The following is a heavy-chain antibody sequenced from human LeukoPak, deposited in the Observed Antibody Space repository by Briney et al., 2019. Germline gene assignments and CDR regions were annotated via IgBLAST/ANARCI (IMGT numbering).Heavy chain of an antibody. D-gene: IGHD3/OR15-3a*01. CDR3: ARQTGSGLFILP. J-gene: IGHJ4*02. CDR2: IYYTGNT. V-gene: IGHV4-39*01. Sequence: PSETLSLTCNVSGGSISSNTHYWGWIRQPPGKGLEWIGSIYYTGNTYYNASLKSRVTISIDTSKNQISLRLTSVTATDTAIYYCARQTGSGLFILPGGQGTLVTVSS. CDR1: GGSISSNTHY.